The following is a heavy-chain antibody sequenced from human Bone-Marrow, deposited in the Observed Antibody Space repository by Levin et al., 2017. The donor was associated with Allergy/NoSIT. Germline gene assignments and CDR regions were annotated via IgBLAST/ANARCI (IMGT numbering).Heavy chain of an antibody. D-gene: IGHD1-1*01. J-gene: IGHJ4*02. CDR3: AKVVSTTGPWAVN. V-gene: IGHV3-53*01. CDR1: GFTVSANY. Sequence: GGSLRLSCAASGFTVSANYMSWVRQAPGKGPEWVSVIYSDSSIFYADSVKGRFTISRDSSQNTMYLQMNSLRAEDTAVYYCAKVVSTTGPWAVNWGQGTLVTVSS. CDR2: IYSDSSI.